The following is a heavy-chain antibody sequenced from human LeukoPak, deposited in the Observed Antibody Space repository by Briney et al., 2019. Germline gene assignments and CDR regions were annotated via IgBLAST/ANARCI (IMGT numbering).Heavy chain of an antibody. J-gene: IGHJ4*02. Sequence: GGSLRLSCAASGFTFSSYWMHWVRQAPGKGLVWVSRINSDGSSTSYADSVKGRFTISRDKAKNTLYLQMNSLRAEDTAVYYCARDLSACYYGSGSPHWGQGTLVTVSS. D-gene: IGHD3-10*01. CDR2: INSDGSST. CDR3: ARDLSACYYGSGSPH. V-gene: IGHV3-74*01. CDR1: GFTFSSYW.